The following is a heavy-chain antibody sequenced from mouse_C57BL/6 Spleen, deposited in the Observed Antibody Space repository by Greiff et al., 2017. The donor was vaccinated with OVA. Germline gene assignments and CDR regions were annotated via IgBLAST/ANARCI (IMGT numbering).Heavy chain of an antibody. CDR3: ARGGFITTVVARGNFDV. D-gene: IGHD1-1*01. V-gene: IGHV1-52*01. CDR2: IDPSDSET. Sequence: VQLQQPGAELVRPGSSVKLSCKASGYTFTSYWMHWVKQRPIQGLEWIGNIDPSDSETHYNQKFKDKATLTVDKSSSTAYMQLSSLTSEDSAVYYCARGGFITTVVARGNFDVWGTGTTVTVSS. J-gene: IGHJ1*03. CDR1: GYTFTSYW.